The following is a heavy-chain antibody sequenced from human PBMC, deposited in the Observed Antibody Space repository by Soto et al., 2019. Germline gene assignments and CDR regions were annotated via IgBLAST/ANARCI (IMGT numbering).Heavy chain of an antibody. CDR2: IRSKANSYAT. D-gene: IGHD2-15*01. J-gene: IGHJ4*02. CDR1: GFTFSGSA. Sequence: GGSLRLSCAASGFTFSGSAMHWVRQASGKGLEWVGRIRSKANSYATAYAASVKGRFTISRDDSKNTAYLQMNSLKTEDTAVYYCTVDPNGYCSGGSCYSFDYWGQGTLVTVSS. V-gene: IGHV3-73*01. CDR3: TVDPNGYCSGGSCYSFDY.